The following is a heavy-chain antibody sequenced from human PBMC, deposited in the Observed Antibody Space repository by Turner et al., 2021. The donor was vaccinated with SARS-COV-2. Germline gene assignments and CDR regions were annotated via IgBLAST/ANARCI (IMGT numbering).Heavy chain of an antibody. J-gene: IGHJ6*02. CDR1: GITVSSSY. CDR2: IYSGGST. V-gene: IGHV3-66*01. CDR3: ARDLYYYGMDV. Sequence: EVQLVESGGGLVQPGRSLRLSCAASGITVSSSYMCWVRQAPGKGLEWVSVIYSGGSTYYADSVKGRFTISRDNSKNTLYLQMNSLRAEDTAVYYCARDLYYYGMDVWGQGTTVTVSS.